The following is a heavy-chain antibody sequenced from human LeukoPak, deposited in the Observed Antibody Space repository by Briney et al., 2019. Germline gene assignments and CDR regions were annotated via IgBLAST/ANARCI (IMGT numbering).Heavy chain of an antibody. CDR1: GFTFSSYW. D-gene: IGHD4-23*01. Sequence: GGSLRLSCAASGFTFSSYWMNWVRQAPGKGLVWVSRIASDGSSTTYADSVKGRFSISRDNAKNTLYLQMDSLRVEDTAVYYCARGRPHGNDYWGQGTLVTVSS. CDR3: ARGRPHGNDY. CDR2: IASDGSST. J-gene: IGHJ4*02. V-gene: IGHV3-74*01.